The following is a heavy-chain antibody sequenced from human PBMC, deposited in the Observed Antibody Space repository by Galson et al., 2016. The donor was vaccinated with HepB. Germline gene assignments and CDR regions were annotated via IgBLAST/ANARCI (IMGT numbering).Heavy chain of an antibody. J-gene: IGHJ5*02. CDR1: GGTFSRYS. CDR3: ARDPSYDYGPGTYWGWFDV. Sequence: SVKVSCKASGGTFSRYSISWVRQAPGQGLEWLGGIIPMFGSRDYAQKFQGRVTITADISTGTAYMDLTRLRSEDTAVYYCARDPSYDYGPGTYWGWFDVWGQGTLVTVSS. D-gene: IGHD3-10*01. CDR2: IIPMFGSR. V-gene: IGHV1-69*06.